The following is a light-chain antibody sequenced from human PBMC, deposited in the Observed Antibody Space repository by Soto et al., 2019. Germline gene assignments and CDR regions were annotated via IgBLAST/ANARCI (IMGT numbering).Light chain of an antibody. Sequence: QPVLTQPPSVSGSPGQSVTISCTATTTDIDNYDSVSWYQQAPGTAPKLIIYEVSKRPSGVPDRFSGSKSGNTASLTVSGLQAEDEADYYCTSYAVSNSVVFGGGTKLTVL. CDR3: TSYAVSNSVV. J-gene: IGLJ2*01. CDR2: EVS. CDR1: TTDIDNYDS. V-gene: IGLV2-8*01.